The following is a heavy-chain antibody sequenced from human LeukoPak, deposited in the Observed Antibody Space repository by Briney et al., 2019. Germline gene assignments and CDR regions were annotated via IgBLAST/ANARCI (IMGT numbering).Heavy chain of an antibody. J-gene: IGHJ6*02. CDR3: ARSIGYYYTMDV. CDR1: GFTLTDYY. V-gene: IGHV3-11*01. CDR2: ISGSGRNV. Sequence: PGGSLRLSCVAYGFTLTDYYMSWIRQAPGRGLEWVSDISGSGRNVYYGDPVKGRFTISRDNAKNSLYLQMNNLRAEDTAVYYCARSIGYYYTMDVWGQGTTVTVSS. D-gene: IGHD3-22*01.